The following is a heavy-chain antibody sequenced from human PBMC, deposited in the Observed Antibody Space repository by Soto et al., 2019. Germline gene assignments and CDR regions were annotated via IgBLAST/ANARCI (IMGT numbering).Heavy chain of an antibody. CDR3: ALIPDGIAARPGDY. J-gene: IGHJ4*02. Sequence: GASVKVSCKASGYTFTGYYMHWVRQAPGQGLEWMGWINPNSGGTNYAQKFQGRVTMTRDTSISTAYMELSRLRSDDTAVYYCALIPDGIAARPGDYWGQGTLVTVSS. D-gene: IGHD6-6*01. CDR1: GYTFTGYY. CDR2: INPNSGGT. V-gene: IGHV1-2*02.